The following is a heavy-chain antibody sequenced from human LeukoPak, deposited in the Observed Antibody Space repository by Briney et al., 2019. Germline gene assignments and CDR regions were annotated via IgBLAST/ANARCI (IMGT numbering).Heavy chain of an antibody. Sequence: GGSLRLSCAASGFIVTNYAMTWVRQAPGKGLEWVSTIGYSAGDTYYADSVKGRFTISRDNAKNTLYLQMNTLRAEDTAAYYCASVNCGDGCSSWGQGTLVTVSS. V-gene: IGHV3-23*01. J-gene: IGHJ5*02. CDR3: ASVNCGDGCSS. CDR1: GFIVTNYA. D-gene: IGHD2-21*01. CDR2: IGYSAGDT.